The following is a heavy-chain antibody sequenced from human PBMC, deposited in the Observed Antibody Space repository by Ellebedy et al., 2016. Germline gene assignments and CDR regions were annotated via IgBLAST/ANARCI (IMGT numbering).Heavy chain of an antibody. D-gene: IGHD5-12*01. CDR2: INGAGSNI. J-gene: IGHJ5*02. Sequence: GESLKISXVASGFSLSDYWMHWVRQGPGKGLEWVSRINGAGSNIYYADPVKGRFTISRDSAKNTLYLQVISLRTEDTAIYYCTRGLAGYGRFDPWGQGTLVSVSS. CDR1: GFSLSDYW. V-gene: IGHV3-74*01. CDR3: TRGLAGYGRFDP.